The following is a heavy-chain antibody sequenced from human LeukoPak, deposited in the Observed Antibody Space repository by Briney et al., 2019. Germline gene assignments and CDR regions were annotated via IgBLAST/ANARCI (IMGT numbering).Heavy chain of an antibody. CDR1: GFTFSSYG. CDR3: AKDRHSSYDYGRVWFDP. Sequence: GRSLRLACAASGFTFSSYGMHWVRQAPGKGLEWVAVISNDGSNKYYADSVKGRFTISRDNSKNTLYLQMNSLRAEDTAVYYCAKDRHSSYDYGRVWFDPWGQGTLVTVSS. J-gene: IGHJ5*02. CDR2: ISNDGSNK. V-gene: IGHV3-30*18. D-gene: IGHD3-16*01.